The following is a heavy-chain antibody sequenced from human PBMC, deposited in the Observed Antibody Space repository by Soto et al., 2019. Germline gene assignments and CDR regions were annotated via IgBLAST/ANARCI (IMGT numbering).Heavy chain of an antibody. J-gene: IGHJ3*01. Sequence: EVQLVESGGGLVKPGGSLRLSCAASGFTFSSYSMNWVRQAPGKGLEWVSSISSSSSYIYYADSVKGRFTISRDNAKNALYLQMNRLRAEDTAVYCCARDVVGATANRWGQGTMVTVSS. D-gene: IGHD1-26*01. V-gene: IGHV3-21*01. CDR3: ARDVVGATANR. CDR2: ISSSSSYI. CDR1: GFTFSSYS.